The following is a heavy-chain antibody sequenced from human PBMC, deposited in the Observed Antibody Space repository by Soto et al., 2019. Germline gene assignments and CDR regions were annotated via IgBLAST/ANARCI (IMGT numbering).Heavy chain of an antibody. D-gene: IGHD3-22*01. Sequence: EVQLVESGGGLVKPGGSLRLSCAASGFSFSSYSLNWVRQAPGKGLEWVSSISSSSGYIYYAVSVKGRFTISRDNAKNSLFLQMNSLRAEDTAVYYCARAYAYDSSGPYYYYYAMDVW. CDR3: ARAYAYDSSGPYYYYYAMDV. V-gene: IGHV3-21*01. J-gene: IGHJ6*01. CDR2: ISSSSGYI. CDR1: GFSFSSYS.